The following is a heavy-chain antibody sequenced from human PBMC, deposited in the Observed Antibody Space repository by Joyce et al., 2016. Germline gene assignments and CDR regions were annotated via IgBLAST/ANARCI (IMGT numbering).Heavy chain of an antibody. D-gene: IGHD1-26*01. V-gene: IGHV4-31*11. Sequence: QVQLQESGPGLVQPSQTLSLTCGVSGGSISDGGYYWSWIRQRPGQGLEWIGYINYSGNTYYNPSLKSRLTISIDMSKNQFSLRLTYVTAADTAVYYCARVPLSSAFDYWGQGILVTVSS. CDR2: INYSGNT. J-gene: IGHJ4*02. CDR1: GGSISDGGYY. CDR3: ARVPLSSAFDY.